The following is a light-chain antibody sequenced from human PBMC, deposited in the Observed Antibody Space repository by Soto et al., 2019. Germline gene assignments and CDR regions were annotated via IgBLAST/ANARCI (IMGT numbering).Light chain of an antibody. J-gene: IGKJ2*01. CDR3: MQALQTPPYT. V-gene: IGKV2-28*01. CDR1: QSLLHSNGYNY. CDR2: WGS. Sequence: DIVMTQSPLSLPVTPGEPASISCRSSQSLLHSNGYNYLDWYLQKPGQSPQLLIYWGSNRASGVPDRFSGSGSGTDFTLKISRVEAEDVGVYYSMQALQTPPYTFGQGTKLEIK.